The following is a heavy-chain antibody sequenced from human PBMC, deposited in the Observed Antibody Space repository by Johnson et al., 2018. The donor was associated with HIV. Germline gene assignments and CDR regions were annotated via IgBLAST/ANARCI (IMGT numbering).Heavy chain of an antibody. CDR3: ARLPSGYSRDDFDI. J-gene: IGHJ3*02. D-gene: IGHD5-18*01. CDR1: GFTFISYW. V-gene: IGHV3-74*02. Sequence: VQLVESGGGLVQPGGYLRLSCEASGFTFISYWMHWVRQAPGRGLVWVSRINSDGGSTTYADSVKGRFTISRDNSKNTLYLQMNSLRAEDTAVYYCARLPSGYSRDDFDIWGQGTMVTVSS. CDR2: INSDGGST.